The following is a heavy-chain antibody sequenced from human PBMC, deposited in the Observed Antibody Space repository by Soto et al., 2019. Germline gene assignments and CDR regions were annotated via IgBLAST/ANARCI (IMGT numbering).Heavy chain of an antibody. D-gene: IGHD3-10*01. Sequence: QLVQSGAEVKKPGASVKVSCKASGYTFTSYGISWVRQAPGQGLEWVGWVSAYNGDTNYAEKFQGRVTVTRDTSMTTAYMALRSLRSVDTAVYYCARVPYGVGTWFDPWGQGTLVTFSS. CDR1: GYTFTSYG. J-gene: IGHJ5*02. V-gene: IGHV1-18*01. CDR2: VSAYNGDT. CDR3: ARVPYGVGTWFDP.